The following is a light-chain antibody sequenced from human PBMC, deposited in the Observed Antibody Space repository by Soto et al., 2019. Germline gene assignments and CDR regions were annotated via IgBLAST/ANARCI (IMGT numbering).Light chain of an antibody. CDR3: QQSYSTPVT. V-gene: IGKV1-39*01. Sequence: DIQITQSPSSLSASVGDRVSITCRASQSISSYLNWYQQKPGKAPKLLIYAASSLQSGVPSRFSGSGSGTDFTLTISSLQPEDFATYYCQQSYSTPVTFGGGPKVDIK. J-gene: IGKJ4*01. CDR1: QSISSY. CDR2: AAS.